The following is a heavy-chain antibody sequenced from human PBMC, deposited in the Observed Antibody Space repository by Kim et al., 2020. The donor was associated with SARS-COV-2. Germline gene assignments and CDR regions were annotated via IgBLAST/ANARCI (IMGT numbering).Heavy chain of an antibody. CDR2: INAGNGNT. D-gene: IGHD6-19*01. Sequence: ASVKVSCKASGYTFTSYAMHWVRQAPGQRLEWMGWINAGNGNTKYSQKFQGRVTITRDTSASTAYMELSSLRSEDTAVYYCARVPSVAGTRGWFDPWGQGTLVTVSS. CDR3: ARVPSVAGTRGWFDP. J-gene: IGHJ5*02. V-gene: IGHV1-3*01. CDR1: GYTFTSYA.